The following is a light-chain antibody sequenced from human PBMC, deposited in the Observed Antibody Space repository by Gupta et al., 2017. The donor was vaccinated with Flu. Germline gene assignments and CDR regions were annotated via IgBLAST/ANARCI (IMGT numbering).Light chain of an antibody. J-gene: IGKJ1*01. CDR2: GAS. CDR1: QSVSSSY. V-gene: IGKV3-20*01. CDR3: QQCGSSPPLT. Sequence: EIVLTQSPGPLSLSPGERATLSCRASQSVSSSYLVWYQQKPGQAPRLLIYGASSRATGIPDRFSGSGSGTDFTLTISRLEPEDFAVYYCQQCGSSPPLTFGQGTKVEIK.